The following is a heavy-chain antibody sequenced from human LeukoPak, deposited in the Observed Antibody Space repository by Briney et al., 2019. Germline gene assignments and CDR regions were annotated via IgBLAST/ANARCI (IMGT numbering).Heavy chain of an antibody. CDR3: ARGGDGGYYYDSSGYPN. Sequence: GGSLRLSCAASGFTFDDYGMSWVRQAPGKGLEWGSGINWNGGSTGYADSVKGRFTISRDNAKNSLYLQMNSLRAEDTALYYCARGGDGGYYYDSSGYPNWGQGTLVTVSS. V-gene: IGHV3-20*04. CDR1: GFTFDDYG. D-gene: IGHD3-22*01. J-gene: IGHJ4*02. CDR2: INWNGGST.